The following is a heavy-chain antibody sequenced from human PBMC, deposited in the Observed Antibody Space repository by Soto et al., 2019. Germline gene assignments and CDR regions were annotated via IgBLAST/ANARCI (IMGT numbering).Heavy chain of an antibody. D-gene: IGHD1-1*01. Sequence: PGGSLRLSCAASGFTFSSYGMHWVRQAPGKGLEWVAVISYDGSNKYYADSVKGRFTISRDNSKNTLYLQMNSLRAEDTAVYYCAKLGTTGGHFDYWGQGTLVTVSS. CDR3: AKLGTTGGHFDY. J-gene: IGHJ4*02. V-gene: IGHV3-30*18. CDR1: GFTFSSYG. CDR2: ISYDGSNK.